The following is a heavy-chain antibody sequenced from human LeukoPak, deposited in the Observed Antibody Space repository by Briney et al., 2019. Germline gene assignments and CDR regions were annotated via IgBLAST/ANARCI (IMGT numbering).Heavy chain of an antibody. CDR2: ISSGSSYI. CDR3: ARARAGIQAGFDY. J-gene: IGHJ4*02. V-gene: IGHV3-21*01. D-gene: IGHD1-1*01. Sequence: GGSLRLSCAASGFTFSTYSINWVRHAPGKGLEWVSSISSGSSYIYYADSVKGRFTISRDNAKNSLYLQMNSLRVEDTAVYYCARARAGIQAGFDYWGQGTLVTVSS. CDR1: GFTFSTYS.